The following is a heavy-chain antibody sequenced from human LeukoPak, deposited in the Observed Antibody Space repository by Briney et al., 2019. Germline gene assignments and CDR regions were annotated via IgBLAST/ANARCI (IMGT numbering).Heavy chain of an antibody. V-gene: IGHV3-23*01. CDR3: AKAPVGHCSGAFCYHFDS. CDR2: ISGDNPGT. J-gene: IGHJ4*02. Sequence: GGSLRLSCAASGFTFGTYAMSWVRQTPGKGLEWVAAISGDNPGTYHANSVKGRFTISRDNSKNTLHLQMSGLRAEDTARYYCAKAPVGHCSGAFCYHFDSWGQGTLVTVSS. CDR1: GFTFGTYA. D-gene: IGHD2-15*01.